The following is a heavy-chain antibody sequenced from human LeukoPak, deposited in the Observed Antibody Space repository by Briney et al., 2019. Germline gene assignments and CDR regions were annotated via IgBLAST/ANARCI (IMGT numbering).Heavy chain of an antibody. CDR1: GGSFSGYY. V-gene: IGHV4-34*01. CDR3: ARGSIAAEP. Sequence: PSETLSLTCAVYGGSFSGYYWSWIRQPPGKGLEWIGEIKHSGSTNYNPSLKSRVTISVDTSKNQFSLKLSSVTAADTAVYYCARGSIAAEPWGQGTLVTVSS. J-gene: IGHJ5*02. D-gene: IGHD6-13*01. CDR2: IKHSGST.